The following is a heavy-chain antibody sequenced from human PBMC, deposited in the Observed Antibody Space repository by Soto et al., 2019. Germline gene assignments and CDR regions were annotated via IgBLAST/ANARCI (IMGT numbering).Heavy chain of an antibody. CDR1: GYTFTSYG. V-gene: IGHV1-18*04. J-gene: IGHJ5*01. Sequence: QVQLVQSGAEVKKPGASVKVSCKASGYTFTSYGISWVRQAPGQGLEWMGWISAYNGNTNYAQKLQGRVTMTTDTYTTTVYVEVRSVICDDTAVYYCARDLWIGNYGFWSGYPTYNWFDSWGQGTLVPVSS. CDR3: ARDLWIGNYGFWSGYPTYNWFDS. D-gene: IGHD3-3*01. CDR2: ISAYNGNT.